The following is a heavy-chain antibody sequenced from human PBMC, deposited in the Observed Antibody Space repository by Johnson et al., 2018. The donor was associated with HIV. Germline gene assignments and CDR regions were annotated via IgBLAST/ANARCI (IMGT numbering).Heavy chain of an antibody. D-gene: IGHD1-26*01. J-gene: IGHJ3*02. CDR3: GRATLGADAAFDI. CDR1: GFTFSSYG. CDR2: IRYDASNK. V-gene: IGHV3-30*02. Sequence: VQLVESGGGVVQPGGSLRLSCAASGFTFSSYGMHWVRQAPGKGLEWVAFIRYDASNKYYADSVKGRFTISRDKSKNTLYLQMNSLRAEDTAVYYCGRATLGADAAFDIWGQGTMVTVSS.